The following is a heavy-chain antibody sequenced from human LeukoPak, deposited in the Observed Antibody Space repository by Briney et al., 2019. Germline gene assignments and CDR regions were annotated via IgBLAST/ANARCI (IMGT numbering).Heavy chain of an antibody. CDR1: GGSFSGYY. CDR2: IYYSGST. V-gene: IGHV4-59*08. D-gene: IGHD3-22*01. Sequence: SETLSLTCAVYGGSFSGYYWSWIRQPPGKGLEWIGYIYYSGSTNYNPSLKSRVTISVDTSKNQFSLKLSSVTAADTAVYYCARGKYYYDSSGYYRYDYWGQGTLVTVSS. CDR3: ARGKYYYDSSGYYRYDY. J-gene: IGHJ4*02.